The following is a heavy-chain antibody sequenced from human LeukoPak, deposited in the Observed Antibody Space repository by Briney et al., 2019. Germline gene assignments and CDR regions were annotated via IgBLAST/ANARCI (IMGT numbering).Heavy chain of an antibody. D-gene: IGHD6-19*01. CDR3: AKGGHCPALCTTQIAVAGYNDN. Sequence: PGGSLRLSCAASGFTFSIYTMNWVRQAPGKGLEWVSTINYNGDTKYYADSVQGRFTISRDNSKNTVYLQMNSLRAEDTAIYYCAKGGHCPALCTTQIAVAGYNDNWGQGTLVTVSS. J-gene: IGHJ4*02. CDR2: INYNGDTK. V-gene: IGHV3-23*01. CDR1: GFTFSIYT.